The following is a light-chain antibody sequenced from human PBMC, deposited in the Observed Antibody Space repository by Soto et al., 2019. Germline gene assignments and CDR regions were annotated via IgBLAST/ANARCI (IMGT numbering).Light chain of an antibody. CDR3: QQYNSYWT. Sequence: DIQMTHSPATLSASVGDRVTITCRASQSISSWLAWYQQKPGKAPKLLIYDASSLESGVPSRFSGSGSGTEFTLTISSLQPDDCATYYCQQYNSYWTVGQGTKV. V-gene: IGKV1-5*01. CDR2: DAS. CDR1: QSISSW. J-gene: IGKJ1*01.